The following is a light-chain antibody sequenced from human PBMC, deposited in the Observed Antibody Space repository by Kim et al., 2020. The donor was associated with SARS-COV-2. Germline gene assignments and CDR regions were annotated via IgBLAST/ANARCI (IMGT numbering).Light chain of an antibody. V-gene: IGKV1-12*01. Sequence: ASVGDRVTITFRSSQGISSLLAWYQQKRGKAPKLLIYAASSLQSGVPSRFSGSGSGTDFTLTITSLQPEDFATYYCQQGNSFPWTFGQGTKVDIK. CDR3: QQGNSFPWT. CDR1: QGISSL. CDR2: AAS. J-gene: IGKJ1*01.